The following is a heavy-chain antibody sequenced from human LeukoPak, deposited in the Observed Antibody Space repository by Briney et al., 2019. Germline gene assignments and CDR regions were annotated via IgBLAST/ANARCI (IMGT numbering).Heavy chain of an antibody. J-gene: IGHJ4*02. CDR3: ASLAYCGGDCYSQSVFDY. Sequence: GRSLRLSCAASGFTFCSYAMHWVRQAPGKGLEWVAVISYDGSNKYYADSVKGRFTISRDNSKNTLYLQMNSLRAEDTAVYYCASLAYCGGDCYSQSVFDYWGQGTLVTVSS. V-gene: IGHV3-30-3*01. D-gene: IGHD2-21*02. CDR1: GFTFCSYA. CDR2: ISYDGSNK.